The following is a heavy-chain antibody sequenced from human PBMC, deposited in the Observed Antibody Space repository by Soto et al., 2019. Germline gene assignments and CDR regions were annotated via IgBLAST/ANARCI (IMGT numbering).Heavy chain of an antibody. CDR2: ISVSNGKT. D-gene: IGHD3-10*01. J-gene: IGHJ4*02. Sequence: EASVKVSCKASGYTFTNYGISWVRQAPGQGLEWLGWISVSNGKTNYAQRVQDRVTMTTDTSTSTAYMEVRSLTSDDTAVYYCANFDGSYSIYWGQGTLVTVSS. CDR1: GYTFTNYG. V-gene: IGHV1-18*01. CDR3: ANFDGSYSIY.